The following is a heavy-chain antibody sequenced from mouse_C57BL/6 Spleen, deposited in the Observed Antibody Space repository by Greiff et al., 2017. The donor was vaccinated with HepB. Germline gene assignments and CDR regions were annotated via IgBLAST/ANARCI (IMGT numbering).Heavy chain of an antibody. D-gene: IGHD1-1*01. V-gene: IGHV1-81*01. J-gene: IGHJ3*01. CDR2: IYPRSGNT. CDR3: ASSYYGSSYGWFAY. Sequence: VQLQQSGAELARPGASVKLSCKASGYTFTSYGISWVKQRTGQGLEWIGEIYPRSGNTYYNEKFKGKATLTADKSSSTAYMELRSLTSEDSAVYFYASSYYGSSYGWFAYWGQGTLVTVSA. CDR1: GYTFTSYG.